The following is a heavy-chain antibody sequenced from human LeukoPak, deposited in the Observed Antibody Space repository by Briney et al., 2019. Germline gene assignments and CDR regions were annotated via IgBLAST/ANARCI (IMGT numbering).Heavy chain of an antibody. CDR1: GYSFTSYW. Sequence: GESLKISCKGSGYSFTSYWIGWVRQMPGKGLEWMGIIYPGDSGTRYSPSFQGQVTISADKSISTAYLQWSSLKASDTAMYYCARQELDCSSTSCWGDWFDPWGQGTLVTVSS. J-gene: IGHJ5*02. D-gene: IGHD2-2*01. CDR2: IYPGDSGT. V-gene: IGHV5-51*01. CDR3: ARQELDCSSTSCWGDWFDP.